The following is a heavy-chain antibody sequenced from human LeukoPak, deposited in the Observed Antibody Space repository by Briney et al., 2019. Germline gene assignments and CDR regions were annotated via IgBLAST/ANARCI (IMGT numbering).Heavy chain of an antibody. Sequence: GGSLRLSCAVSGFTFRSYGMHWVRQAPGKGLEWVAVISYDGTNKYYADSVRGRFTISRDNSKDTLFLQMNSLRGEDTAVYYCAKDMTPLRPSSWYYFDYWGQGTLVTVSS. CDR3: AKDMTPLRPSSWYYFDY. CDR1: GFTFRSYG. D-gene: IGHD6-13*01. V-gene: IGHV3-30*18. CDR2: ISYDGTNK. J-gene: IGHJ4*02.